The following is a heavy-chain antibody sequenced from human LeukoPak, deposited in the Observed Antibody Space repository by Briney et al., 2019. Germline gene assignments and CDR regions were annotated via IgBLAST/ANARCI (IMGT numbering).Heavy chain of an antibody. D-gene: IGHD2-21*02. CDR2: IYTSGST. J-gene: IGHJ5*02. Sequence: SQTLSLTCTVSGGSISSGSYYWSWIRQPAGKGLEWIGRIYTSGSTNYNPSLKSRVTISVDTSKNQFSLKLSSVTAADAAVYYCARDLTDCGGDCYLNWFDRWGQGTLVTVSS. CDR1: GGSISSGSYY. CDR3: ARDLTDCGGDCYLNWFDR. V-gene: IGHV4-61*02.